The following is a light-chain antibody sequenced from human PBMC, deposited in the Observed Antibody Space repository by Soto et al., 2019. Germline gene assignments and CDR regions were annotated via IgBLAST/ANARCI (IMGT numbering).Light chain of an antibody. CDR1: SSDIGGYDY. J-gene: IGLJ2*01. Sequence: QSALTQPASVSGSPGQSITLSCTGTSSDIGGYDYVSWYQRHPGKAPKLIIYDVNNRPSGVSNRFSGSKSGNTASLTISGLPAEDEDDYYCTSYASGSSPVVFGGGTKLTVL. V-gene: IGLV2-14*01. CDR3: TSYASGSSPVV. CDR2: DVN.